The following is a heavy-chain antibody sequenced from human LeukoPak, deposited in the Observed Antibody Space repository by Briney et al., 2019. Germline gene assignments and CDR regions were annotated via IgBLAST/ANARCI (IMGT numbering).Heavy chain of an antibody. CDR3: ARGRGWVDH. V-gene: IGHV3-7*01. CDR1: GFTFTAYA. J-gene: IGHJ4*02. Sequence: PGGSLRLSCAASGFTFTAYAMSWFRQTPEKGLEWVANIHDDGIVTHYVDSVKGRFTISRDNARNSVNLQLNSLRVEDTALYYCARGRGWVDHWGQGTLVTAPS. D-gene: IGHD3-16*01. CDR2: IHDDGIVT.